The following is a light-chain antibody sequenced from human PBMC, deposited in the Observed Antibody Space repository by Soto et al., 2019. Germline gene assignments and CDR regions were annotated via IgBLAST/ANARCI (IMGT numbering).Light chain of an antibody. Sequence: QAVVTQEPSLTVSPGETVTLTCGSSTGTVTSGHHPYWLQQKPGQAPRALIYHTTNTLSWTPARFSGSLLGGKAALTLSGAQPEDEALYYCMLTYSGPWVFGGGTQLTVL. CDR3: MLTYSGPWV. V-gene: IGLV7-46*01. CDR2: HTT. CDR1: TGTVTSGHH. J-gene: IGLJ3*02.